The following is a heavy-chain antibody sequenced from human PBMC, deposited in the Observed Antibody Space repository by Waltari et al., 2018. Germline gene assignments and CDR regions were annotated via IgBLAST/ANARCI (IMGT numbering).Heavy chain of an antibody. CDR3: AKEFGGGDEAAFDF. CDR1: GFTFSMYA. J-gene: IGHJ3*01. CDR2: SRCYGTNP. Sequence: EVQLLESGGGLERPGGSLRLSCSASGFTFSMYAMAWVRQAPGKGLEWFSSSRCYGTNPYYADSVKGRFTISRDNSKNTLYLQLNSLRVEDTAIYYCAKEFGGGDEAAFDFWGQGTMVTVSS. D-gene: IGHD4-17*01. V-gene: IGHV3-23*01.